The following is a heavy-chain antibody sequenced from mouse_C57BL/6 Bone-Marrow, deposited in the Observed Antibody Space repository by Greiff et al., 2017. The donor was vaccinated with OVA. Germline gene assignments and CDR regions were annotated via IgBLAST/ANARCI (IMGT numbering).Heavy chain of an antibody. Sequence: VQVVESGAELARPGASVKLSCKASGYTFTSYGISWVKQRTGQGLEWIGEIYPRSGNTYYNEKFKGKATLTADKSSSTAYMELRSLTSEDSAVYFCARRGGFYYYGSSPRDYWGQGTSVTVSS. CDR2: IYPRSGNT. CDR1: GYTFTSYG. D-gene: IGHD1-1*01. J-gene: IGHJ4*01. CDR3: ARRGGFYYYGSSPRDY. V-gene: IGHV1-81*01.